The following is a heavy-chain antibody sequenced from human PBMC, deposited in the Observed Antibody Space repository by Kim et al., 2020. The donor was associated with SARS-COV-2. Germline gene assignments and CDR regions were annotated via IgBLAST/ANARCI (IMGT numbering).Heavy chain of an antibody. CDR1: GGSISSGGYY. V-gene: IGHV4-31*03. Sequence: SETLSLTCIVSGGSISSGGYYWSWIRQHPGKGLEWIGYIYYSGSTYYNPSLKSRVTISVDTSKNQFSLKLSSVTAADTAVYYCARDRAAAGTLVNWFDPWGQGTLVTVSS. CDR2: IYYSGST. J-gene: IGHJ5*02. CDR3: ARDRAAAGTLVNWFDP. D-gene: IGHD6-13*01.